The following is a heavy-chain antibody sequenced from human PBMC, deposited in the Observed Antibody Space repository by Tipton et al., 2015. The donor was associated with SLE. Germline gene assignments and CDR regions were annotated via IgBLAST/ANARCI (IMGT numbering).Heavy chain of an antibody. J-gene: IGHJ6*02. Sequence: SLRLSCAASGFTFSSYAMHWVRQAPGKGLEWVAVISYDGSNKYYADSVKGRFSISRDNSKNTLFPEMNILRPDDTAVYYCARGGSPNPNYGMDVWGQGTTVTVSS. V-gene: IGHV3-30*14. CDR3: ARGGSPNPNYGMDV. CDR2: ISYDGSNK. D-gene: IGHD3-10*01. CDR1: GFTFSSYA.